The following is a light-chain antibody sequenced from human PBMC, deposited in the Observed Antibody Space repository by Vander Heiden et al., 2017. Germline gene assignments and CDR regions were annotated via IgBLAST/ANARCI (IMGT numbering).Light chain of an antibody. V-gene: IGLV2-14*01. Sequence: QSALTQPASVSGSPGQSITISYTGTSSDVGDYNYVSWYQQQPGKAPKLMIYEVSNRPSGVSNRFSGSKSGNTASLTSSGLQVEDEAEYYCSTDTSSSSYVFGTGTKVTVL. J-gene: IGLJ1*01. CDR1: SSDVGDYNY. CDR3: STDTSSSSYV. CDR2: EVS.